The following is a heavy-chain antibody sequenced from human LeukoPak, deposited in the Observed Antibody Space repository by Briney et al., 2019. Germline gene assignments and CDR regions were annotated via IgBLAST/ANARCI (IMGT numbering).Heavy chain of an antibody. CDR3: AREAGYSYGYYYYYYMDV. CDR1: GFIFSSYA. J-gene: IGHJ6*03. CDR2: ISSNGGST. V-gene: IGHV3-64*01. Sequence: GGSLRLSCAASGFIFSSYAMHWVRQAPGKGLEYVSAISSNGGSTYYANSVKGRFTISRDNSKNTLYLQMGSLRAEDMAVYYCAREAGYSYGYYYYYYMDVWGKGTTVTVSS. D-gene: IGHD5-18*01.